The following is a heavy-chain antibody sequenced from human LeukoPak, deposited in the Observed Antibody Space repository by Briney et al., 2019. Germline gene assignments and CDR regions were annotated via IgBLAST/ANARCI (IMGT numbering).Heavy chain of an antibody. CDR1: GGSFSGYY. CDR2: NNHSGST. J-gene: IGHJ4*02. D-gene: IGHD6-13*01. Sequence: PSETLSLTCAVYGGSFSGYYWSWIRQPPGKGLEWIGENNHSGSTNYNPSLKSRVTISVDTSKNQFSLKLSSVTAADTAVYYCARGGGVRYSSSWYRYYFDYWGQGTLVTVSS. V-gene: IGHV4-34*01. CDR3: ARGGGVRYSSSWYRYYFDY.